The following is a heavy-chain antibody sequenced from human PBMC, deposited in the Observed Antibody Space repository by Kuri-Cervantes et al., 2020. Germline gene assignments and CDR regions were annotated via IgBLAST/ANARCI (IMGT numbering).Heavy chain of an antibody. V-gene: IGHV4-61*01. J-gene: IGHJ4*02. Sequence: ESLKISCTVSGGSVSSGSYYWSWIRQPPGKGLEWIGYIYYSGSTNYNPSLKSRVTISVDTSKNQFSLKLSSVTAADTAVYYCARTSHGDPFDHWGQGTLVTVSS. CDR2: IYYSGST. D-gene: IGHD4-17*01. CDR3: ARTSHGDPFDH. CDR1: GGSVSSGSYY.